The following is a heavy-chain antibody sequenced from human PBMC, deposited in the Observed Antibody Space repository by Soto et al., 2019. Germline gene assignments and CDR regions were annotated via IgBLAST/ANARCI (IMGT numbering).Heavy chain of an antibody. V-gene: IGHV3-43*01. D-gene: IGHD3-10*01. CDR3: AKDAVDGWFGELSGGGFDY. CDR1: GFTFDDYT. Sequence: EVQLVESGGVVVQPGGSLRLSCAASGFTFDDYTMHWVRQAPGKGLEWVSLISWDGGSTYYADSVKGRFTISRDNSKNSLYLQMNSLRTEDTALYYCAKDAVDGWFGELSGGGFDYWGQGTLVTVSS. CDR2: ISWDGGST. J-gene: IGHJ4*02.